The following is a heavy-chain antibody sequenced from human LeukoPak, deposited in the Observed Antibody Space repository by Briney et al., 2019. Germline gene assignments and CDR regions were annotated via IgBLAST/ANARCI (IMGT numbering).Heavy chain of an antibody. CDR2: IYHSGST. CDR1: GDSISSYY. D-gene: IGHD6-13*01. CDR3: ATGYSSTWYYFDY. J-gene: IGHJ4*02. Sequence: SETLSLTCTVSGDSISSYYWSWLRQPPGKGLEWIGYIYHSGSTNYNPSLKGRVTISADTSKDQFSLKLASVTAADTAVYYCATGYSSTWYYFDYWGQGTLVTVSS. V-gene: IGHV4-59*01.